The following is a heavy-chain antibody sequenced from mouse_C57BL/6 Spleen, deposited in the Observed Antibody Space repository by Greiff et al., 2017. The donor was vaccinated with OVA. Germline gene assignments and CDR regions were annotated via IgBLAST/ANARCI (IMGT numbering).Heavy chain of an antibody. J-gene: IGHJ2*01. V-gene: IGHV5-16*01. Sequence: EVKLMESEGGLVQPGSSMKLSCTASGFTFSDYYMAWVRQVPEKGLEWVANINYDGSSTYYLDSLKSRFIISRDNAKNILYLQMSSLKSEDTATYYCAREALDYFDYWGQGTTLTVSS. CDR2: INYDGSST. CDR3: AREALDYFDY. D-gene: IGHD6-1*01. CDR1: GFTFSDYY.